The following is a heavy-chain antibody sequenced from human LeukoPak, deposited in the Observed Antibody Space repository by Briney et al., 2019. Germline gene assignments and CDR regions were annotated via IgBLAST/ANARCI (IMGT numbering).Heavy chain of an antibody. J-gene: IGHJ6*02. CDR3: ARDRTGVDV. D-gene: IGHD1-1*01. CDR2: IYYSGST. Sequence: SETLSLTCTVSGGSISSYYWSWIRQPPGKGLEWIGYIYYSGSTNYNPSLKSRVTISVDTSKNQLSLKLSSVTAADTAVYYCARDRTGVDVWGQGTTVTVSS. V-gene: IGHV4-59*01. CDR1: GGSISSYY.